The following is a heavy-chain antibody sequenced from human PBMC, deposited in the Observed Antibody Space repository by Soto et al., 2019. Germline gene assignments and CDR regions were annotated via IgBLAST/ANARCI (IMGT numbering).Heavy chain of an antibody. CDR2: IIPIFGTA. CDR1: GGTFSSYA. D-gene: IGHD6-13*01. CDR3: ARDSSSWYGGYNWFDP. V-gene: IGHV1-69*05. Sequence: SVKVSCKASGGTFSSYAISWVRQAPGQGLEWMGGIIPIFGTANYAQKFQGRVTITRDTSASTAYMELSSLRSEDTAVYYCARDSSSWYGGYNWFDPWGQGTLVTVSS. J-gene: IGHJ5*02.